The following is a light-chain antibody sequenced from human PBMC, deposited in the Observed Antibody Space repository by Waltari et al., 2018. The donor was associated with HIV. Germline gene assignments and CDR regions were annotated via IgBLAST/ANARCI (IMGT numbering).Light chain of an antibody. CDR2: DHS. CDR1: SGYIANNS. CDR3: HSYDSDNQI. V-gene: IGLV6-57*01. Sequence: NFMLTQPHSVSDSPGKTVTSSCTRHSGYIANNSEQWYQRRPGSSPTTVIFDHSHRPSGVSDRFSASISTSSNSASLTVVGLKTEDEGDFFCHSYDSDNQIFGGGTKLTVL. J-gene: IGLJ2*01.